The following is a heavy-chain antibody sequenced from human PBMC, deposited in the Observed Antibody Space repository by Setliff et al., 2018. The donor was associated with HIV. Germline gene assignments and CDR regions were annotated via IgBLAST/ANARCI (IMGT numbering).Heavy chain of an antibody. V-gene: IGHV1-69*05. J-gene: IGHJ4*02. CDR2: SIPMYGTS. CDR3: ARDDHGDPFDY. D-gene: IGHD4-17*01. CDR1: GGTFSSYA. Sequence: GASVKVSCKASGGTFSSYAISWVRQAPGQGLEWMGGSIPMYGTSNYAQKFQGRVTITTDESTSTAYMELSRLRSDDTAVYYCARDDHGDPFDYWGQGTLVTVSS.